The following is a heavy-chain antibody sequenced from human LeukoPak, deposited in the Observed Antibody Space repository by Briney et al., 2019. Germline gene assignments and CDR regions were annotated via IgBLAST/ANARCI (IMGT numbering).Heavy chain of an antibody. Sequence: PSQTLSLTCAVSGGSISSGGYSWRCIRPPPGKGLEWIGYIYHSGSTYYNPSLKSRVTISVDRPKNQFSLKLSSVTAADTAVYYCAREAGDLDAFDIWGQGTMVTVSS. D-gene: IGHD7-27*01. CDR2: IYHSGST. J-gene: IGHJ3*02. V-gene: IGHV4-30-2*01. CDR3: AREAGDLDAFDI. CDR1: GGSISSGGYS.